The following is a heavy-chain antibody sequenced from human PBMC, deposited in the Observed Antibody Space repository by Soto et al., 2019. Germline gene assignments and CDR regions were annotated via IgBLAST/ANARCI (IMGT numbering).Heavy chain of an antibody. J-gene: IGHJ3*02. CDR2: IYYSGST. V-gene: IGHV4-59*01. CDR1: GGPLSSFF. Sequence: ALPPTRTVPGGPLSSFFLGWLRQPPGEGLEWIGYIYYSGSTNYNPSLKSRVTISVDTSKNQFSLKLSSVTAADTAVYYCAREGDCSGGSCYVAFDIWGQGTMVTVSS. CDR3: AREGDCSGGSCYVAFDI. D-gene: IGHD2-15*01.